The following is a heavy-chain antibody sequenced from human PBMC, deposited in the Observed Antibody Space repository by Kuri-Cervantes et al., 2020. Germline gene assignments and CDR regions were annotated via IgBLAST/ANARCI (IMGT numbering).Heavy chain of an antibody. CDR1: GFTFSSYG. CDR3: ARVGSLYGDSAFDI. J-gene: IGHJ3*02. D-gene: IGHD4-17*01. V-gene: IGHV3-33*01. Sequence: GESLKISCAASGFTFSSYGMHWVRQAPGKGLEWVAVIWYDGSNKYYADSVKGRFTISRDNSKNTLYLQMNGLRAEDTAVYYCARVGSLYGDSAFDIWGQGTMVTVSS. CDR2: IWYDGSNK.